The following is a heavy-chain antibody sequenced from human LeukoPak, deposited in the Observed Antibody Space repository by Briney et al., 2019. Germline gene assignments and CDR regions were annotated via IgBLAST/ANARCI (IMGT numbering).Heavy chain of an antibody. V-gene: IGHV3-49*04. CDR1: GFTFGDYA. Sequence: GGSLRLSCTASGFTFGDYAMSWVRQAPGKGLEWVGFIRSKAYGGTTEYAASVKGRFTISRDDSKSIAHLQMNSLKTEDTAVYYCTRGRIAVAGTKSDYWGQGTLVTVSS. D-gene: IGHD6-19*01. CDR3: TRGRIAVAGTKSDY. J-gene: IGHJ4*02. CDR2: IRSKAYGGTT.